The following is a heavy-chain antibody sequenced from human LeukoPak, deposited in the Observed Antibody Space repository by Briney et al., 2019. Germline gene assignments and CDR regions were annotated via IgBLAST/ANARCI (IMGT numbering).Heavy chain of an antibody. CDR3: ATDLEQLVVGGFDP. V-gene: IGHV1-24*01. J-gene: IGHJ5*02. CDR1: GYTLTELS. Sequence: ASVKVSCKVSGYTLTELSMRWVRQAPGKGLEWMGGFDPEDGETIYAQKFQGRVTMTEDTSTDTAYMELSSLRSEDTAVYYCATDLEQLVVGGFDPWGQGTLVTVPS. CDR2: FDPEDGET. D-gene: IGHD6-13*01.